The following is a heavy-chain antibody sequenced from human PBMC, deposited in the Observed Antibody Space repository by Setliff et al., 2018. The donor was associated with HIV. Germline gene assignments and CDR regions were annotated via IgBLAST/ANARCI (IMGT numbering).Heavy chain of an antibody. D-gene: IGHD2-21*02. CDR3: AGLVVVETAGDIFDL. CDR1: GFTFSSYW. V-gene: IGHV3-74*01. CDR2: INSDGSTT. Sequence: LRLSCAASGFTFSSYWMHWVRQAPGKGLVWVSHINSDGSTTNYADSVKGRFTISRDNAKNSLVLEMNSLRPEDTAIYYCAGLVVVETAGDIFDLWGQGTPVTVSS. J-gene: IGHJ3*01.